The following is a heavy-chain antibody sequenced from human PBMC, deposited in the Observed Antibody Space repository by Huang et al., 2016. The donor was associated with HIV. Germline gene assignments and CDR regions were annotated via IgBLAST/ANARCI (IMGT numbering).Heavy chain of an antibody. J-gene: IGHJ5*02. V-gene: IGHV3-53*01. CDR1: GFTVNSNY. D-gene: IGHD5-18*01. CDR3: ARGRYGTPNA. CDR2: LLHGWKA. Sequence: EVPLVESGGGLVQPGGSLRLSCAASGFTVNSNYMTWVRQAPGKGLEWVDLLLHGWKAHYADSVNGRFTISGDISQNTVFLQMSSLRVEDTAVYYCARGRYGTPNAWGQGTLVTVSS.